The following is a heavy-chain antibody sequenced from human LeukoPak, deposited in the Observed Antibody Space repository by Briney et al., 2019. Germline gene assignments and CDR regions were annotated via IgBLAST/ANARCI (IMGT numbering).Heavy chain of an antibody. Sequence: SETLSLTCAVYGGSFSGYYWSWIRQPPGKGLEWIGEINHSGSTNYNPSLKSRVTISVDTSKKQFSLKLSSVTAADTAVYYCARRGSITIFGVVTDYYYYMDVWGKGTTVTVSS. CDR1: GGSFSGYY. V-gene: IGHV4-34*01. CDR3: ARRGSITIFGVVTDYYYYMDV. D-gene: IGHD3-3*01. CDR2: INHSGST. J-gene: IGHJ6*03.